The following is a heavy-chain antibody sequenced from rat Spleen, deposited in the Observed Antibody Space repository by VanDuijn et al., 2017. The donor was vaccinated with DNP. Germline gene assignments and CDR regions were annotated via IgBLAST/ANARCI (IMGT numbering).Heavy chain of an antibody. J-gene: IGHJ2*01. V-gene: IGHV5-22*01. Sequence: EVQLVESGGGLVQPGRSLKLSCAASGFTFSAYYMAWVRQAPAKGLEWVAYIGSPAYAPYYTDSVKGRFAISSDNAKSNLYLLMNSLRSEDMATYYCVRWNSGHFDYWGQGVMVTVSS. D-gene: IGHD4-3*01. CDR3: VRWNSGHFDY. CDR2: IGSPAYAP. CDR1: GFTFSAYY.